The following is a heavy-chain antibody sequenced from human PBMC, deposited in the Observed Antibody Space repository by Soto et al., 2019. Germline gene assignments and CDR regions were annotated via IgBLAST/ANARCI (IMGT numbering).Heavy chain of an antibody. V-gene: IGHV3-11*06. D-gene: IGHD3-22*01. CDR3: AKMDYDSSGYTDY. Sequence: QVQLVESGGGLVKPGGSLRPSCAASGFTFSDYYMSWIRQAPGKGLEWVSYISSSSSYTNYADSVKGRFTISRDNAKNSLYLQMNSLRAEDTAVYYCAKMDYDSSGYTDYWGQGTLVTVSS. CDR2: ISSSSSYT. CDR1: GFTFSDYY. J-gene: IGHJ4*02.